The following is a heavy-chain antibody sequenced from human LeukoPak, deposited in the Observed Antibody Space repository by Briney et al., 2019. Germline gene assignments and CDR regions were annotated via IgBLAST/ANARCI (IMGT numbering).Heavy chain of an antibody. CDR1: GXTFSSYA. CDR2: ISSNGGSI. D-gene: IGHD1-1*01. V-gene: IGHV3-64D*06. Sequence: GGSLRLSCSASGXTFSSYAIQWVRQAPGKGLEYVSAISSNGGSIYYADSVKGRFTISRDNSKNTLYLQMSSLGAEDTAVYYCVPPPNELALHSWGQGTLVTVSS. J-gene: IGHJ4*02. CDR3: VPPPNELALHS.